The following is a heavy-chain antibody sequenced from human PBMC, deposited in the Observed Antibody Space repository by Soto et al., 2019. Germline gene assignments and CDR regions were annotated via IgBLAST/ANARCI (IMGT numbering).Heavy chain of an antibody. CDR1: GGTFSSYA. J-gene: IGHJ6*02. V-gene: IGHV1-69*13. D-gene: IGHD3-3*01. CDR2: IIPIFGTA. Sequence: SVKVSCKASGGTFSSYAISWVRQAPGQGLEWMGGIIPIFGTANYAQKFQGRVTITADESTSTAYMELSSLRSEGTAVYYCARDTIHYYYGMDVWGQGTTVTVSS. CDR3: ARDTIHYYYGMDV.